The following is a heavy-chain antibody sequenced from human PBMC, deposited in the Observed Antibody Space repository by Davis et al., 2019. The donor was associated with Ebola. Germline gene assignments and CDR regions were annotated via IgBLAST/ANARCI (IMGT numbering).Heavy chain of an antibody. CDR1: GFTFSSYA. D-gene: IGHD4-17*01. V-gene: IGHV3-23*01. J-gene: IGHJ4*02. CDR3: AKRDYGL. CDR2: ISGSGSST. Sequence: GESLKISCAASGFTFSSYAMSWVRQAPGKGLEWVSTISGSGSSTYYADSVKGRFTISRDNSKNTLYLQMNSLRAEDTAVYYCAKRDYGLWGQGTLVTVSS.